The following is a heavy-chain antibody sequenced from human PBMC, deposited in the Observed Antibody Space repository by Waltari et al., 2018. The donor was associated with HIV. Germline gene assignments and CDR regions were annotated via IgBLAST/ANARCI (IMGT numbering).Heavy chain of an antibody. D-gene: IGHD3-22*01. CDR3: ARGGCYYDISGYYHY. CDR2: IWYDGDNK. Sequence: QVQLGESGGGVVPPGRSLRLSCAAPGLTFSNFAMHWVRQAPGKGLEWVAVIWYDGDNKYYADSVKGRFTISRDNSKNTLYLQMNSLRVEDTAVYYCARGGCYYDISGYYHYWGQGTLVTVSS. V-gene: IGHV3-33*01. J-gene: IGHJ4*02. CDR1: GLTFSNFA.